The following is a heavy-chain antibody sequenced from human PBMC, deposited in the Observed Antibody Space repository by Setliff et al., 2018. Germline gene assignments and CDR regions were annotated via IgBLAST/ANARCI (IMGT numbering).Heavy chain of an antibody. D-gene: IGHD3-9*01. CDR3: ACPDILTGLFDY. J-gene: IGHJ4*02. CDR1: GFTFSSYE. V-gene: IGHV3-48*03. Sequence: PGGSLRLSCAASGFTFSSYEMNWVRQAPGKGLEWVSYISSSGSTIYYADSVKGRFTISRDNAKNSLYLQMNSLRAEDTAVYYCACPDILTGLFDYWGQRTLVTVSS. CDR2: ISSSGSTI.